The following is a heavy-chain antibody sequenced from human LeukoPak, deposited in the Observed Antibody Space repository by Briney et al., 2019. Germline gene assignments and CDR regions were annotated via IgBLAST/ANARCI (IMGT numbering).Heavy chain of an antibody. V-gene: IGHV3-23*01. CDR3: AKLTRGSDSSSSNTRYYYYYYMDV. Sequence: GGSLRLSCAASGFTFSSYAMSWVRQAPGKGLEWVSAISGSGGSTYYADSVKGRFTISRDNSKNTLYLQMNSLRAEDTAVYYCAKLTRGSDSSSSNTRYYYYYYMDVWGKGTTVTVSS. D-gene: IGHD6-6*01. CDR1: GFTFSSYA. J-gene: IGHJ6*03. CDR2: ISGSGGST.